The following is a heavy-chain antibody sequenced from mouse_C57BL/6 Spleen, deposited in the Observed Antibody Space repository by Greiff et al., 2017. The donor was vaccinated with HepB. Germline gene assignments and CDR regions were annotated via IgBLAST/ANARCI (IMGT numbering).Heavy chain of an antibody. CDR3: TRDYGSSYEDAMDY. J-gene: IGHJ4*01. D-gene: IGHD1-1*01. CDR1: GFTFSSYA. V-gene: IGHV5-9-1*02. CDR2: ISSGGDYI. Sequence: EVKVEESGEGLVKPGGSLKLSCAASGFTFSSYAMSWVRQTPEKRLEWVAYISSGGDYIYYADTVKGRFTISRDNARNTLYLQMSSLKSEDTAMYYCTRDYGSSYEDAMDYWGQGTSVTVSS.